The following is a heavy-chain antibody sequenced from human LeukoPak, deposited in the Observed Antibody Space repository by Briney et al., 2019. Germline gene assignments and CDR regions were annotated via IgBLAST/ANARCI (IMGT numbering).Heavy chain of an antibody. CDR3: ASGGLWFGETGDY. D-gene: IGHD3-10*01. CDR1: GFTFSSYS. V-gene: IGHV3-21*01. Sequence: GGSLRLSCATSGFTFSSYSMNWVRQAPGKGLEWVSSISSSSSYIYYADSVKGRFTISRDDAKNSLYLQMNSLRAEDTAVYYCASGGLWFGETGDYWGQGTLVTVSS. CDR2: ISSSSSYI. J-gene: IGHJ4*02.